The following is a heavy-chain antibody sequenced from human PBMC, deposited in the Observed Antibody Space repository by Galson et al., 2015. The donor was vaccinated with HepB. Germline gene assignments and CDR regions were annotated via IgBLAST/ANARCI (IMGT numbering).Heavy chain of an antibody. D-gene: IGHD6-13*01. J-gene: IGHJ4*02. Sequence: SPRLSCAASGFTSSGSAMHWVRQASGNGPEWIGRIGSNANNYATAYAASGKGRFTISSDDSKNTAYLQMNSLKTEDTAVYYCTRLGDLSGYSSRWGQGTLVTVSS. V-gene: IGHV3-73*01. CDR3: TRLGDLSGYSSR. CDR1: GFTSSGSA. CDR2: IGSNANNYAT.